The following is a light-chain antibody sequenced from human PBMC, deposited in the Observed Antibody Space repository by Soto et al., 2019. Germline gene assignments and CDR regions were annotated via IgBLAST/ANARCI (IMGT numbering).Light chain of an antibody. J-gene: IGLJ3*02. V-gene: IGLV2-14*01. CDR1: TSDVGGYNY. CDR3: NSYTSRRTRV. Sequence: HSVLTQPASVSGSPGQSITISCTGTTSDVGGYNYVSWYRQHPGKAPKLLIYEVDNRPSGVSDRFSGSKSGNTASLTISGLQAEDEAHYYCNSYTSRRTRVFGGGTKLTVL. CDR2: EVD.